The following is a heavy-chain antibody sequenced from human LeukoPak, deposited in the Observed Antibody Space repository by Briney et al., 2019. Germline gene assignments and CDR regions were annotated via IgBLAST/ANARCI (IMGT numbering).Heavy chain of an antibody. J-gene: IGHJ4*02. V-gene: IGHV3-11*01. D-gene: IGHD3-10*01. CDR3: ARDAPTMVTDY. Sequence: GGSLRLSCAASGFTFSDYYMSWIRQAPGKGLEWVSYISGSGPTIFYADSVKGRFTISRDNAKNSLYLQMNSLRAEDTAVYYCARDAPTMVTDYWGQGTLVTVSS. CDR1: GFTFSDYY. CDR2: ISGSGPTI.